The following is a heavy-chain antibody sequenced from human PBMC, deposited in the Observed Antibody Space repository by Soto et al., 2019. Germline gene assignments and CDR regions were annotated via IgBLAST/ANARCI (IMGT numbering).Heavy chain of an antibody. CDR2: IGYSGAT. CDR3: ARGGASSKWFAP. CDR1: GGSITRGGSF. V-gene: IGHV4-31*03. Sequence: PSETLSLTCTVSGGSITRGGSFWSWIRQHPGKGPEWIAFIGYSGATSYNPSLASRVTISADTYKSQFSLNLRSVTAADTAVYYCARGGASSKWFAPWGQGTLVIVSS. D-gene: IGHD2-15*01. J-gene: IGHJ5*02.